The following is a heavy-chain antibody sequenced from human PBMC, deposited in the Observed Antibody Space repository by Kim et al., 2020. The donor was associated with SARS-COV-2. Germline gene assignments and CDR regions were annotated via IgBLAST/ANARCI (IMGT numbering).Heavy chain of an antibody. Sequence: GGSLRLSCAASGLTFITYAMSWVRQAPGKGLEWVSSISGRGHGTYYADSVKGRFTISRDNSKNTLYLQINSLRAEDTAVYYGAKNKVAGSNVALYFDYWG. D-gene: IGHD6-19*01. CDR3: AKNKVAGSNVALYFDY. V-gene: IGHV3-23*01. CDR2: ISGRGHGT. J-gene: IGHJ4*01. CDR1: GLTFITYA.